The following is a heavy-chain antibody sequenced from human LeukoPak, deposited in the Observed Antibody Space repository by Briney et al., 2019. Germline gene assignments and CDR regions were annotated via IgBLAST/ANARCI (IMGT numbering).Heavy chain of an antibody. CDR2: IYPGDSDT. J-gene: IGHJ5*02. V-gene: IGHV5-51*01. CDR1: GYSFTSYW. Sequence: GESLKISCKGSGYSFTSYWIGWVRQMPGKGLEWMGIIYPGDSDTRYSPSFQGQVTISADKSISTAYLQWSSLKASDTAMHYCARQRSSSTFPFDPWGQGTLVTVSS. CDR3: ARQRSSSTFPFDP. D-gene: IGHD6-6*01.